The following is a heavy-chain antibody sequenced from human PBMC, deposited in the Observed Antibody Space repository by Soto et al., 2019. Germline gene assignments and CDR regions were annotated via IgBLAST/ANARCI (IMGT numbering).Heavy chain of an antibody. V-gene: IGHV3-30*18. CDR1: GFTFSSYG. CDR2: ISYDGSNK. Sequence: QVQLVESGGGVVQPGRSLRLSCAASGFTFSSYGMHWVRQAPGKGLEWVAVISYDGSNKYYADSVKGRFTISRDNSKNTLYLQMNSLRAEDTAVYYCAKGPGGAAAGTGWFDYWGQGTLVTVSS. J-gene: IGHJ4*02. D-gene: IGHD6-13*01. CDR3: AKGPGGAAAGTGWFDY.